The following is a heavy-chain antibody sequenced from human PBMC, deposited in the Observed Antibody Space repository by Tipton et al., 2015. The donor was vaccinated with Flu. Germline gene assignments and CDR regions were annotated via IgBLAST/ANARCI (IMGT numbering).Heavy chain of an antibody. V-gene: IGHV1-46*01. Sequence: QLVQSGAEVMKPGASVKVSCKASGYTFTSYYMHWVRQAPGQGLEWMGIINPSGGSTSYAQKFQGRVTMTRDTSTSTVYMELSSLRSEDTAVYYWARDGVFDWLPDYYYGMDVWGQGTTVTVSS. CDR1: GYTFTSYY. D-gene: IGHD3-9*01. CDR2: INPSGGST. J-gene: IGHJ6*02. CDR3: ARDGVFDWLPDYYYGMDV.